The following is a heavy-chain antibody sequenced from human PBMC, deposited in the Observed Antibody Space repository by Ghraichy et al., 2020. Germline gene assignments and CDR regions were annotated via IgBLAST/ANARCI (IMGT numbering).Heavy chain of an antibody. J-gene: IGHJ4*02. V-gene: IGHV4-34*01. CDR3: ARGGGSGYQGYFDY. CDR2: INHSGST. CDR1: GGSFSGYY. Sequence: SETLSLTCAVYGGSFSGYYWSWIRQPPGKGLEWIGEINHSGSTNYNPSLKSRVTISVDTSKNQFSLKLSSVTAADTAVYYCARGGGSGYQGYFDYWGQGTLVTVSS. D-gene: IGHD3-22*01.